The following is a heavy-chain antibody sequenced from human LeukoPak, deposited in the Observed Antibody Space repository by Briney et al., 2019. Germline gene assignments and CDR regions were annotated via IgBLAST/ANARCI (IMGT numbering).Heavy chain of an antibody. J-gene: IGHJ4*02. CDR1: GGSTSSYY. CDR2: IYYSGST. Sequence: SETLSLTCTVSGGSTSSYYWSWIRQPPGKGLEWIGYIYYSGSTYYNPSLKSRVTISVDTSKNQFSLKLSSVTAADTAVYYCARGAGGYYYDSSGYRFDYWGQGTLVTVSS. D-gene: IGHD3-22*01. CDR3: ARGAGGYYYDSSGYRFDY. V-gene: IGHV4-59*06.